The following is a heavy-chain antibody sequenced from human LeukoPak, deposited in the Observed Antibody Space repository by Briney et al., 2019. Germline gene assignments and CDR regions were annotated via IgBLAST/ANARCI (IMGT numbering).Heavy chain of an antibody. CDR1: GITFCNVW. CDR3: TTVAYYNFWSGKAFDY. V-gene: IGHV3-15*01. D-gene: IGHD3-3*01. CDR2: IKSKNDGETT. J-gene: IGHJ4*02. Sequence: GGSLRLSCAASGITFCNVWMSWVRQAPGKGLEWVGRIKSKNDGETTDYAAPVKGRFTVSRNDSSNTPYLQMHSLETEDTAVYYCTTVAYYNFWSGKAFDYWGQGTLVTVSS.